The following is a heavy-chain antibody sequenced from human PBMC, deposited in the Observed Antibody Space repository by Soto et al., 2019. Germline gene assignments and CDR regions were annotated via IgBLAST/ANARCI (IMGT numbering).Heavy chain of an antibody. CDR2: ISYDGSNK. CDR1: GFTFSSYG. CDR3: AKDRDIAANRGYYFAY. D-gene: IGHD6-13*01. J-gene: IGHJ4*02. Sequence: QVQLVESGGGVVQPGRSLRLSCAASGFTFSSYGMHWVRQAPGKGLEWVAVISYDGSNKYYADSVKGRFTISRDNSKNXLYLQMNSLRAEDTAVYYCAKDRDIAANRGYYFAYWGQGTLVTVSS. V-gene: IGHV3-30*18.